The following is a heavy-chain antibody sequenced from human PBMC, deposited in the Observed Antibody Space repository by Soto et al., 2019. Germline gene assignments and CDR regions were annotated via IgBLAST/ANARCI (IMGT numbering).Heavy chain of an antibody. CDR3: ARDAYDYGDYVGWFDP. CDR2: ISYDGSNK. V-gene: IGHV3-30-3*01. Sequence: GGSLRFSCAASGFTFSSYAMHWVRQAPGKGLEWVAVISYDGSNKYYADSVKGRFTISRDNSKNTLYLQMNSLRAEDTAVYYCARDAYDYGDYVGWFDPWGQGTLVTVSS. D-gene: IGHD4-17*01. J-gene: IGHJ5*02. CDR1: GFTFSSYA.